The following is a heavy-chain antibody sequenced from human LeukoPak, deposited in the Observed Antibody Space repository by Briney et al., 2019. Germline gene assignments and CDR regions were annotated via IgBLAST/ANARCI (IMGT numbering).Heavy chain of an antibody. Sequence: PSETLSLTCAVYGGSFSGYYWSWIRQPPGKGQEWIGEINHSGSTNYNPSLESRVTISVDTSKNQFSLKLSSVTAADTAVYYCARVGYSSSSSHFQHWGQGTLVTVSS. D-gene: IGHD6-6*01. CDR1: GGSFSGYY. CDR3: ARVGYSSSSSHFQH. J-gene: IGHJ1*01. V-gene: IGHV4-34*01. CDR2: INHSGST.